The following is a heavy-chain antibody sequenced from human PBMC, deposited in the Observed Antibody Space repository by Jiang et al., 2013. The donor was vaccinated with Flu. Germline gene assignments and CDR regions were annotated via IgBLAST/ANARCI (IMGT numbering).Heavy chain of an antibody. Sequence: VQLVESGGGVVQPGRSLRLSCAASGFTFSSYGMHWVRQAPGKGLEWVAVISYDGSNKYYADSVKGRFTISRDNSKNTLYLQMNSLRAEDTAVYYCAKDWEGSDYYFDYWGQGTLVTVSS. J-gene: IGHJ4*02. V-gene: IGHV3-30*18. CDR3: AKDWEGSDYYFDY. CDR1: GFTFSSYG. CDR2: ISYDGSNK. D-gene: IGHD1-26*01.